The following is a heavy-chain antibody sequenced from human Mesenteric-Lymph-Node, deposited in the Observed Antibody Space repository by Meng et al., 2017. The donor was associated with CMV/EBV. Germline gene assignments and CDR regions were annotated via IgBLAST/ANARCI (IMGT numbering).Heavy chain of an antibody. V-gene: IGHV4-34*01. CDR2: INHSGST. Sequence: QVQLHQGGAGLLKPSGTLSVTCTGYGGSFSGYYWNWIRQSPEKGLEWIGEINHSGSTTYNPSFTSRIIISVDTSTNQISLNMSSVTAADTAVYYCARGSSYDILTGYFDYWGQGALVTVSS. CDR3: ARGSSYDILTGYFDY. J-gene: IGHJ4*02. D-gene: IGHD3-9*01. CDR1: GGSFSGYY.